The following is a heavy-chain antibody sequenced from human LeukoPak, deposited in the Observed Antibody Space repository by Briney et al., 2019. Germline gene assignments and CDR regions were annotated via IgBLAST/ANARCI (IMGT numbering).Heavy chain of an antibody. J-gene: IGHJ4*02. CDR2: IYYSGST. V-gene: IGHV4-59*08. CDR3: ARGGGYDDYFDY. Sequence: SETLSLTCTVSGGSISSYYWSWIRQPPGKELEWIGYIYYSGSTNYNPSLKSRVTISVDTSKNQFSLKLSSVTAADTAVYYCARGGGYDDYFDYWGQGTLVTVSS. CDR1: GGSISSYY. D-gene: IGHD5-12*01.